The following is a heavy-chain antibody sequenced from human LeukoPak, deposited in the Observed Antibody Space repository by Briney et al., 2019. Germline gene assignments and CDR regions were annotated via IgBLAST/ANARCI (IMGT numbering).Heavy chain of an antibody. V-gene: IGHV3-30*18. J-gene: IGHJ4*02. CDR2: ISSDGSNK. D-gene: IGHD5-24*01. Sequence: GGSLRLSCAASGFTFSNYGMHWVRQAPGKGLEWVAVISSDGSNKNYADSEKGRFTISRDNSKNTVYLQMNSLRAEDTAVYYCAKSGPQIWLTEDWGQGTLVTVSS. CDR3: AKSGPQIWLTED. CDR1: GFTFSNYG.